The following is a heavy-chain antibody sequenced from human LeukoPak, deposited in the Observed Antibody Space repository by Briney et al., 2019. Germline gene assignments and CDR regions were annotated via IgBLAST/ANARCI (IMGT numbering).Heavy chain of an antibody. Sequence: GASVKVSCKASGYTFTGYYIHWVRQALGQGLEWMGWINPNSGGTNYAQKFQGRVTMTRDTSISTAYMELSRLRSDDTAVYYCARDRVKAAAITFDYWGQGTLVTVSS. CDR1: GYTFTGYY. V-gene: IGHV1-2*02. CDR2: INPNSGGT. D-gene: IGHD6-13*01. CDR3: ARDRVKAAAITFDY. J-gene: IGHJ4*02.